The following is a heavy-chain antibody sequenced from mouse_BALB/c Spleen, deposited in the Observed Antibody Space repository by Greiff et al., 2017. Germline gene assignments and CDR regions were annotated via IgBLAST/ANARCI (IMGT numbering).Heavy chain of an antibody. CDR1: GFTFSSYG. CDR3: ARDDYDWFAY. CDR2: INSNGGST. Sequence: EVQLQESGGGLVQPGGSLKLSCAASGFTFSSYGMSWVRQTPDKRLELVATINSNGGSTYYPDSVKGRFTISRDNAKNTLYLQMSSLKSEDTAMYYCARDDYDWFAYWGQGTLVTVSA. J-gene: IGHJ3*01. D-gene: IGHD2-4*01. V-gene: IGHV5-6-3*01.